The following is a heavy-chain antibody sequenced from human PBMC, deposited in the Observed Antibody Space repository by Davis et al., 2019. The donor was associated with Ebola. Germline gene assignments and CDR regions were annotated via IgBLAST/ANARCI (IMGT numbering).Heavy chain of an antibody. CDR2: IYYSEST. Sequence: MPSETLSLTCTVSGGSISSSYWSWIRQPPGKGLEWIGYIYYSESTNYNPSLKSRVTISVDTSKNQFSLSLSSVTAADTAVYYCARMPTVTADHWYFDLWGRGTLVAVSS. D-gene: IGHD4-17*01. J-gene: IGHJ2*01. CDR3: ARMPTVTADHWYFDL. CDR1: GGSISSSY. V-gene: IGHV4-59*01.